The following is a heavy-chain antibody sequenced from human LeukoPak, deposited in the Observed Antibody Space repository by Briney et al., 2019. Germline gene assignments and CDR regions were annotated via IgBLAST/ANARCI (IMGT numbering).Heavy chain of an antibody. D-gene: IGHD5-18*01. CDR3: AKGRTQLWLDDAFDI. CDR1: GFTFSRYG. V-gene: IGHV3-30*18. CDR2: ISYDGSKK. Sequence: RGSLRLSCAASGFTFSRYGMHWVRQAPGKGLEWAAIISYDGSKKYYTDSVKGRFTISRDNSKSTPYLQMNSLSTEDTAVYYCAKGRTQLWLDDAFDIWGQGTMVTVSS. J-gene: IGHJ3*02.